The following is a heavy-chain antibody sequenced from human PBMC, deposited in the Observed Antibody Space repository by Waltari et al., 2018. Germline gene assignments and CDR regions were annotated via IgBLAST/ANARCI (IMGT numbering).Heavy chain of an antibody. V-gene: IGHV3-30-3*01. CDR2: ISYDGSNK. J-gene: IGHJ3*02. CDR3: ARAPVSRRPTFDI. CDR1: GFTFSSYA. D-gene: IGHD2-2*01. Sequence: QVQLVESGGGVVQPGRSLRLSCAASGFTFSSYAMHWVRQAPGKGLEWVAVISYDGSNKYYADSVKGRFTISRDNSKNTLYLQMNSLRAEDTAVYYCARAPVSRRPTFDIWGQGTMVTVSS.